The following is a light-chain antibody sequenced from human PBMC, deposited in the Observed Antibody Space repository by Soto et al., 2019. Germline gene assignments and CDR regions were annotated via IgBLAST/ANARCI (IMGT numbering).Light chain of an antibody. Sequence: SVLTQPPSASGTPGQRVTISCSGSSSNIGSNTVNWYQQLPGTAPKLLIYGNNQRPSGVPDRFSGSKSGTSASLAISGLQSEDEADYYWAAWDDSLNGYVFGTGTKVXVL. CDR1: SSNIGSNT. CDR3: AAWDDSLNGYV. V-gene: IGLV1-44*01. J-gene: IGLJ1*01. CDR2: GNN.